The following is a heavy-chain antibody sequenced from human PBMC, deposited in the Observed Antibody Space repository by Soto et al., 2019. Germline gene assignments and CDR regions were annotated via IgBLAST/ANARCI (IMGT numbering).Heavy chain of an antibody. Sequence: ASVKVSCKASGYTFTSYGISWVRQAPGQGREWMGWISAYNGNTNYAQKLQGRLTMTTDTPTRTAYMELGSLSSDDTAVYYCASSPVYCSGGSCYSYYYYYGMDVWGQGTTVTVSS. CDR2: ISAYNGNT. V-gene: IGHV1-18*04. CDR3: ASSPVYCSGGSCYSYYYYYGMDV. CDR1: GYTFTSYG. D-gene: IGHD2-15*01. J-gene: IGHJ6*02.